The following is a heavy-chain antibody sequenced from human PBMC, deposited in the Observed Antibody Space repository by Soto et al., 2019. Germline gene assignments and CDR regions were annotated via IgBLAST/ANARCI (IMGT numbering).Heavy chain of an antibody. CDR1: GGSFSNYA. D-gene: IGHD5-12*01. V-gene: IGHV1-69*01. Sequence: QVQLVQSGAEVKKPGSSVKVSCKASGGSFSNYAISWVRQAPGQGLEWMGGIIPMFTTASYAQKFQDRVTITADDSTRTAYMELSSLRSDDTAVYYCASGRGIYIGYDYGGYYFDYWGQGSLVTVSS. J-gene: IGHJ4*02. CDR3: ASGRGIYIGYDYGGYYFDY. CDR2: IIPMFTTA.